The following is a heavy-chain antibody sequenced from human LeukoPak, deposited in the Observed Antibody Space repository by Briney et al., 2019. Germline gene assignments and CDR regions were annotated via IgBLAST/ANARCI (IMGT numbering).Heavy chain of an antibody. V-gene: IGHV4-30-4*01. CDR3: ARDELIAVADIWYFDL. Sequence: KASETLSLTCTVSGGSISSGDYYWSWIRQPPGKGLEWIGYIYYSGSTYYNPSLKSRVTISVDTSKNQFSLKLSSVTAADTAVYYCARDELIAVADIWYFDLWGRGTLVTVSS. D-gene: IGHD6-13*01. CDR2: IYYSGST. CDR1: GGSISSGDYY. J-gene: IGHJ2*01.